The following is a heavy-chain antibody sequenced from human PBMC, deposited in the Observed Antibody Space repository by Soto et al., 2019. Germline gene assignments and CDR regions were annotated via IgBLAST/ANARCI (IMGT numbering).Heavy chain of an antibody. J-gene: IGHJ6*02. CDR1: GLPISNAW. Sequence: EVQLVESGGGFIQPGGSLRLSCAASGLPISNAWMNWVRQAPGKGLEWVGRIKTTTEGGPTDYAAAVKGRFTVSRDDSKNTLYLQMNSLKTEDTVVYYCTTGSVEGVWGQGTTVTVSS. V-gene: IGHV3-15*07. D-gene: IGHD2-15*01. CDR2: IKTTTEGGPT. CDR3: TTGSVEGV.